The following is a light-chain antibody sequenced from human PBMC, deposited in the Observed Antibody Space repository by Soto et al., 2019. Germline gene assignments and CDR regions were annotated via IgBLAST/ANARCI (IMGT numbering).Light chain of an antibody. CDR1: QSVSSNY. J-gene: IGKJ3*01. CDR2: GAS. Sequence: EIVLTQSPGTLSLSPGERATLSCRASQSVSSNYLAWYQQKPGQAPRLLISGASSRATGIPDRFSGSGSGTDSTLTISRLEPQDCAVYYCQQYGSSPLFTFGPGTKVDLK. V-gene: IGKV3-20*01. CDR3: QQYGSSPLFT.